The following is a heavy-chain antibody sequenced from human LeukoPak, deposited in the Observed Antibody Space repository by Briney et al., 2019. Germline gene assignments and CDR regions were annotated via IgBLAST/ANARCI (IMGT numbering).Heavy chain of an antibody. Sequence: PGGSLRLSCEVSGFTFSSSRMNWVRQAPGKGLEWVSYISSRGTTKHYADSVKGRFTISRDNAKNALYLQMNSLRVEDTAVYYCANFEPGNTSSWYAEFWGQGTLVTVSS. D-gene: IGHD6-13*01. CDR1: GFTFSSSR. V-gene: IGHV3-48*01. J-gene: IGHJ4*02. CDR3: ANFEPGNTSSWYAEF. CDR2: ISSRGTTK.